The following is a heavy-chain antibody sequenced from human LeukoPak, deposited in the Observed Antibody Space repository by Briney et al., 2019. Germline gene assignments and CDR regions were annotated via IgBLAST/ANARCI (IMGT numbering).Heavy chain of an antibody. CDR2: ISSDGSNH. J-gene: IGHJ3*02. Sequence: QPGGSLRLSCEVSGFISTTYAVHWVRQAPGKGLQWMAVISSDGSNHYYADSVKGRFTISRDNSKNTLYLQMNNLRAEDTAVYYCATGYSYGPDAFDIWGQGTMVTVSS. CDR3: ATGYSYGPDAFDI. D-gene: IGHD5-18*01. CDR1: GFISTTYA. V-gene: IGHV3-30*01.